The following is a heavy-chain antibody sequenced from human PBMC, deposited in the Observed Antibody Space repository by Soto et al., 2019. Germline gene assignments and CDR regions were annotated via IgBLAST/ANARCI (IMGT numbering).Heavy chain of an antibody. D-gene: IGHD3-10*01. CDR2: IGADNRDT. J-gene: IGHJ4*02. Sequence: ASVKVSCKASGYTFTDFGISWVRQAPGQGLEWMGWIGADNRDTNYAQSLQGRVTMTTDIFTDTAYMELRSLKSDDTAVYYCARDISYGSGTSYGYWGQGTLVTVS. V-gene: IGHV1-18*01. CDR3: ARDISYGSGTSYGY. CDR1: GYTFTDFG.